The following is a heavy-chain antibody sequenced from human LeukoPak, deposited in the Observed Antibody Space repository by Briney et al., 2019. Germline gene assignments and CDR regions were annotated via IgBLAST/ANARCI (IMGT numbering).Heavy chain of an antibody. CDR3: ARDTGDYGGNAYFDY. V-gene: IGHV4-30-2*05. CDR1: GGSISSGGYY. D-gene: IGHD4-23*01. Sequence: PSETLSLTCTVSGGSISSGGYYWSWIRQPPGKGLEWIGYIYHSGSTYYNPSLKSRVTISVDTSKNLFSLKLSSVTAADTAVYYCARDTGDYGGNAYFDYWGQGTLVTVSS. J-gene: IGHJ4*02. CDR2: IYHSGST.